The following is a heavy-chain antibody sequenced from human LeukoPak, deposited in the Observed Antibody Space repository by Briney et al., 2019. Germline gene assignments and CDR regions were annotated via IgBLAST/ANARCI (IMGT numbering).Heavy chain of an antibody. D-gene: IGHD6-19*01. CDR1: GFTFSSYA. J-gene: IGHJ4*02. V-gene: IGHV3-30-3*01. CDR3: ARDFYAAVAGTAGFDY. Sequence: GGSLRLSCAASGFTFSSYAMHWVRQAPGKGLEWVAVISYDGSNKYYADSVKGRFTISRDNAKNSLYLQMNSLRAEDTAVYYCARDFYAAVAGTAGFDYWGQGTLVTVSS. CDR2: ISYDGSNK.